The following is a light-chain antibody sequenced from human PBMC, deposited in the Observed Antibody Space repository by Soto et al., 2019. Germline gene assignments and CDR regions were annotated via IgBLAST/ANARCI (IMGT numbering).Light chain of an antibody. Sequence: EIVLTQSPVTLSLSPGERATLSCRASQSINNYLAWYQQKPGQAPRPLIYDASNRATGIPARFSGSGSGTDFTLTISSLEPEDFAVYYCQQRFNWQVTFGQGTRLDIK. J-gene: IGKJ5*01. V-gene: IGKV3-11*01. CDR1: QSINNY. CDR2: DAS. CDR3: QQRFNWQVT.